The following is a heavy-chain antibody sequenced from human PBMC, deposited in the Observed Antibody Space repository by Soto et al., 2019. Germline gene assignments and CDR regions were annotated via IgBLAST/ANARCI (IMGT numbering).Heavy chain of an antibody. D-gene: IGHD3-10*01. CDR1: GGSISSGGYY. CDR3: ARGAIWFGEFPRLNWFDP. V-gene: IGHV4-31*03. J-gene: IGHJ5*02. CDR2: IYYSGST. Sequence: SETLSLTCTVSGGSISSGGYYWSWIRQHPGKGLEWIGYIYYSGSTYYNPSLKSRVTISVDTSKNQFSLKLSSVTAADTAVYYCARGAIWFGEFPRLNWFDPWGQGTLVTVSS.